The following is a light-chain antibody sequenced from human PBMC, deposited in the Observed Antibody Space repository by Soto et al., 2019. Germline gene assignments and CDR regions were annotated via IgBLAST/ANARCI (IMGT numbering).Light chain of an antibody. Sequence: DIQLTQSPPFLSASVGDRVTITCRASQGFSSDLAWYQQKPGKAPKLLIYAASTLQSGVPSRFSGSGSGTEFTLTISTLQPEDFATYYCQQLNSYPRTFGQGTKVEIK. CDR1: QGFSSD. CDR2: AAS. J-gene: IGKJ1*01. CDR3: QQLNSYPRT. V-gene: IGKV1-9*01.